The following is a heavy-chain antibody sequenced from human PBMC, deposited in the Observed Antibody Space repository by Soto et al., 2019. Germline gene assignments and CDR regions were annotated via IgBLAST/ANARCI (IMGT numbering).Heavy chain of an antibody. Sequence: RLSCATSGFSFSNYAMSWVRQAPGKGLEWVAGITSTGYTYYVESLKGRFTISRDNSKNTVSLQMNSLRAEDTAVYYCSIFLIDYSISYILYWYPGTLVTGST. D-gene: IGHD4-4*01. CDR1: GFSFSNYA. V-gene: IGHV3-23*05. J-gene: IGHJ4*02. CDR2: ITSTGYT. CDR3: SIFLIDYSISYILY.